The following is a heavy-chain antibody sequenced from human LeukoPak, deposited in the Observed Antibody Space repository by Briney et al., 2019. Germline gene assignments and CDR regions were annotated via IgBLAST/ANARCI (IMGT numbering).Heavy chain of an antibody. V-gene: IGHV3-23*01. J-gene: IGHJ2*01. Sequence: GGSLRLSCAASGFTFSSYAMSWVRQAPGKGLEWVSTISGSGGSTDYADSVKGRFTLSRDNSKNTLFLQVNSLRADDTAVYYCVKFHSPGRVTHFYWYLDLWGRGTLVTVSS. CDR3: VKFHSPGRVTHFYWYLDL. CDR1: GFTFSSYA. CDR2: ISGSGGST. D-gene: IGHD2-21*02.